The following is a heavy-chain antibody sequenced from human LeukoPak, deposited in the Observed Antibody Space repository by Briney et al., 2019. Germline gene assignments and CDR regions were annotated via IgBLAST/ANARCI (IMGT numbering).Heavy chain of an antibody. D-gene: IGHD2-2*01. V-gene: IGHV3-53*01. Sequence: GGSLRLSCAASGFTVSNNYMSWVRQAQGKGLEWVSVIYSGGTTYYTDSVKGRFTISRDKFKNTLYLQMNSLRAEDTAVYYCARDGCSTTSCYADWGQGTLVTVSS. J-gene: IGHJ4*02. CDR1: GFTVSNNY. CDR2: IYSGGTT. CDR3: ARDGCSTTSCYAD.